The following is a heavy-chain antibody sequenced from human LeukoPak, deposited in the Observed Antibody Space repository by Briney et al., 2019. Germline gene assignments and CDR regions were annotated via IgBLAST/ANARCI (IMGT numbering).Heavy chain of an antibody. J-gene: IGHJ5*02. CDR2: IIPILGIA. CDR3: ARAPGIAAAGTSLGQGSLDP. V-gene: IGHV1-69*02. Sequence: SVKVSCKASGGTFSSYTISWVRQAPGQGLEWMGRIIPILGIANYVQKFQGRVTITADKSTSTAYMELSSLRSEDTAVYYCARAPGIAAAGTSLGQGSLDPWGQGTLVTVSS. CDR1: GGTFSSYT. D-gene: IGHD6-13*01.